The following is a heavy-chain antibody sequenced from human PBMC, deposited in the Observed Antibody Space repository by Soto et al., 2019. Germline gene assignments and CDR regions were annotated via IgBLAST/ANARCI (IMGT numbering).Heavy chain of an antibody. CDR2: ISSSGSTI. V-gene: IGHV3-48*02. J-gene: IGHJ4*02. CDR1: GFTFSSYS. CDR3: ARVLRARKEIDY. Sequence: GGSLRLSCAASGFTFSSYSMNWVRQAPGKGLEWVSYISSSGSTIYYADSVKGRFTISRDNAKNSLYLQMNSLRDEDTAVYYCARVLRARKEIDYWGQGTLVTVSS.